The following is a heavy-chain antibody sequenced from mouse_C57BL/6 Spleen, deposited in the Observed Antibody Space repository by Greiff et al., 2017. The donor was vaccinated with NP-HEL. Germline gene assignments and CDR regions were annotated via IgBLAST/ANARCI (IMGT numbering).Heavy chain of an antibody. CDR1: GFTFSSYA. D-gene: IGHD2-10*02. CDR2: ISDGGSYT. Sequence: EVMLVESGGGLVKPGGSLKLSCAASGFTFSSYAMSWVRQTPEKRLEWVATISDGGSYTYYPDNVKGRFTISRDNAKNNLYLQMSHLKSEDTAMYYCARGEGYGNYAFDYWGQGTTLTVSS. V-gene: IGHV5-4*03. J-gene: IGHJ2*01. CDR3: ARGEGYGNYAFDY.